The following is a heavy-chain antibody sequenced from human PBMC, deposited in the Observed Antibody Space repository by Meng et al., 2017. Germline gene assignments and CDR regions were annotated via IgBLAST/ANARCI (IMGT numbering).Heavy chain of an antibody. J-gene: IGHJ4*02. V-gene: IGHV3-30*04. Sequence: GGSLRLSCAASGFTFSSYAMHWVRQAPGKGLEWVAVISYDGSNKYYADSVKGRFTISRDNSKNTLYLQMNSLRAEDTAVYYCARDLRNYYDSSGYTDYWGQGTLVTVSS. CDR3: ARDLRNYYDSSGYTDY. D-gene: IGHD3-22*01. CDR2: ISYDGSNK. CDR1: GFTFSSYA.